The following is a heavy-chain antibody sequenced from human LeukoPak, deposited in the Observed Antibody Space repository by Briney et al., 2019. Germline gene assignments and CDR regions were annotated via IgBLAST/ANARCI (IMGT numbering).Heavy chain of an antibody. D-gene: IGHD3-10*01. CDR3: AKSSADASTDFDY. CDR2: IAYDGSNK. J-gene: IGHJ4*02. V-gene: IGHV3-30*18. CDR1: GFTFSTYG. Sequence: AGGSLRLSCSAYGFTFSTYGMDWVPQATGKGLEWGSDIAYDGSNKYYEDYVKGSFTISRDNSKNTMYLQMNSLRAEDTAVYYCAKSSADASTDFDYRGQGTLVTVSS.